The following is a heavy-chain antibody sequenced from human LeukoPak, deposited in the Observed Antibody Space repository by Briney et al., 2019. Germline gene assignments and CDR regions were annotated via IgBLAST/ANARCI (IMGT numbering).Heavy chain of an antibody. J-gene: IGHJ4*02. Sequence: GGSLRLSCAASGFTFSSYSMNWVRQAPGKGLEWVSYISSSSSTIYYADSVKGRFTISRDNAKNSLYLQMNSLRDEDTAVYYCARGRLRSTKPVTYYFDYWGQGTLVTVSS. D-gene: IGHD4-17*01. CDR2: ISSSSSTI. CDR3: ARGRLRSTKPVTYYFDY. V-gene: IGHV3-48*02. CDR1: GFTFSSYS.